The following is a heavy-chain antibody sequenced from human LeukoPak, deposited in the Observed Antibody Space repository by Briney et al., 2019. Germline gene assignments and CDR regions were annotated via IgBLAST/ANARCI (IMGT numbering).Heavy chain of an antibody. CDR1: GFTFSSYA. D-gene: IGHD5-12*01. CDR3: ARDEDLYSPTWYLFDS. CDR2: ITSSGASV. Sequence: GGSLRLSCAASGFTFSSYAVSWVRQAPGKGLEWVSGITSSGASVYYADSVKGRFTTSRDNSKNTLYLQVENLRVEDTAVYFCARDEDLYSPTWYLFDSWGQGTLVTVSS. V-gene: IGHV3-23*01. J-gene: IGHJ4*02.